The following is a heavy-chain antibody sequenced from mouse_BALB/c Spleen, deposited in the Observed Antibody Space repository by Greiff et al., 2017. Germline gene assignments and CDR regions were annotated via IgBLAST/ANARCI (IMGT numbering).Heavy chain of an antibody. V-gene: IGHV14-1*02. CDR2: IDPENGNT. D-gene: IGHD3-3*01. CDR1: GFNIKDYY. J-gene: IGHJ3*01. CDR3: ARGDFFAY. Sequence: VQLKQSGAELVRPGALVKLSCKASGFNIKDYYMHWVKQRPEQGLEWIGWIDPENGNTIYDPKFQGKASITADTSSNTAYLQLSSLTSEDTAVYYCARGDFFAYWGQGTLVTVSA.